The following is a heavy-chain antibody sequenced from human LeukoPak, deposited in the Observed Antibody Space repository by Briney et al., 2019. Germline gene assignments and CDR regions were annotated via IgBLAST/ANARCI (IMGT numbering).Heavy chain of an antibody. CDR1: GYTVTSYA. CDR3: AREQSSSWYFDY. V-gene: IGHV1-3*01. D-gene: IGHD6-13*01. J-gene: IGHJ4*02. Sequence: ASLTLTCTASGYTVTSYAMDWVRHAPGQTLEWMGWINAGNGNTRYAQKVQGRSRITMDPSATTAYMELNSLRSEDTAVSFCAREQSSSWYFDYWGQGTLVTVSS. CDR2: INAGNGNT.